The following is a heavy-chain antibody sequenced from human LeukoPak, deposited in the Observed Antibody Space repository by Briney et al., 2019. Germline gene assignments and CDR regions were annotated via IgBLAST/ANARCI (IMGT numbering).Heavy chain of an antibody. V-gene: IGHV1-46*01. J-gene: IGHJ4*02. Sequence: ASVKVSCKASGYTFTSYYLHWVRQAPGQGLEWMGIINPSGGSTNYPQKFQGRVTITTDESTSTAYMELSSLRSEDTAVYYCARGYGSGSYSADYWGQGTLVTVSS. CDR2: INPSGGST. CDR1: GYTFTSYY. CDR3: ARGYGSGSYSADY. D-gene: IGHD3-10*01.